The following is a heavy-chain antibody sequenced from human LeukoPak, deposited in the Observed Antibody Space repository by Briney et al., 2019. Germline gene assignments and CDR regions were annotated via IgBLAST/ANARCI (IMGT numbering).Heavy chain of an antibody. Sequence: GASVKVSCKASGGTFSSYAISWVRQAPGQGLGWMGGIIPIFGTANYAQKFQGRVTITADESTSTAYMELSSLRSEDTAVYYCARWAETYYYDSSGYRNWFDPWGQGTLVTVSS. D-gene: IGHD3-22*01. J-gene: IGHJ5*02. CDR1: GGTFSSYA. CDR2: IIPIFGTA. V-gene: IGHV1-69*13. CDR3: ARWAETYYYDSSGYRNWFDP.